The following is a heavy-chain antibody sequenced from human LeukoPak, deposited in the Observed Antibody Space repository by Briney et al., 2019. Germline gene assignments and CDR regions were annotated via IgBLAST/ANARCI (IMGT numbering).Heavy chain of an antibody. D-gene: IGHD6-13*01. V-gene: IGHV3-7*01. CDR2: IKQDGSEK. CDR1: GFTFSDYW. Sequence: PGGSLRLSCGVSGFTFSDYWMNWVRQAPGKVLEWVASIKQDGSEKSYVDSVKGRFTISRDNAKDSLYLQMSSLRAEDTAVYYCGRDESAPGLYFDLWGQGTLVTVSS. CDR3: GRDESAPGLYFDL. J-gene: IGHJ4*01.